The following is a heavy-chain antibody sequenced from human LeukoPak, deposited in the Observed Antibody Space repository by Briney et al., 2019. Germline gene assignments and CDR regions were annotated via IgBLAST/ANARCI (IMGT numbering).Heavy chain of an antibody. Sequence: SETLSLTCTVSGGSLSGGGYYWRWSRQHPGKGLEWIGYIYYSGSTYYNPSLKSRVTISVDTSKNQFSLKLSSVTAADTAVYYCARGNYVVSSYFDYWGQGTLVTVSS. D-gene: IGHD1-7*01. V-gene: IGHV4-31*03. CDR2: IYYSGST. CDR3: ARGNYVVSSYFDY. CDR1: GGSLSGGGYY. J-gene: IGHJ4*02.